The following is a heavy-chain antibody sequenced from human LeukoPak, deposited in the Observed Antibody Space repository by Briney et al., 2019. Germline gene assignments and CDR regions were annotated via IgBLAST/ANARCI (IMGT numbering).Heavy chain of an antibody. CDR1: GFTFSSYS. CDR2: IYSGGST. J-gene: IGHJ4*02. D-gene: IGHD2/OR15-2a*01. V-gene: IGHV3-53*01. CDR3: ARDLTSKY. Sequence: GGSLRLSCAASGFTFSSYSMNWVRQAPGKGLEWVSVIYSGGSTYYADSVKGRFTISRDNSKNTLYLQMNSLRAEDTAVYYCARDLTSKYWGQGTLVTVSS.